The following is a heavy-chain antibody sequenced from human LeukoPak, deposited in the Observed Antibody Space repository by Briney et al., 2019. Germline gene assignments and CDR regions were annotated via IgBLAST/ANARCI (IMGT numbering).Heavy chain of an antibody. V-gene: IGHV1-18*01. D-gene: IGHD2-15*01. Sequence: ASVKVSCKASGYTLPNYGISWVRQAPGQGREWIGWISFSNSYTKYADKFQGRVTMTTDRVTMTTETSTATVYMELRSLRADDTAVYFSANVAKGRYFFYYMDVWGKGATVTVSS. J-gene: IGHJ6*03. CDR3: ANVAKGRYFFYYMDV. CDR1: GYTLPNYG. CDR2: ISFSNSYT.